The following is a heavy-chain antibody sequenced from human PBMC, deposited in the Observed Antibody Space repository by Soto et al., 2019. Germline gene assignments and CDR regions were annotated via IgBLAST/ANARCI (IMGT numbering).Heavy chain of an antibody. J-gene: IGHJ6*02. CDR3: ARRNIVVVPAARGNYYYYGMDV. V-gene: IGHV3-7*01. D-gene: IGHD2-2*01. Sequence: GGSLRLSCAASGFTFSSYWMSWVRQAPGKGLEWVANIKQDGSEKYYVDSVKGRFTISRDNAKNSLYLQMSSLRAEDTAVYYCARRNIVVVPAARGNYYYYGMDVWGQGTTVTVSS. CDR2: IKQDGSEK. CDR1: GFTFSSYW.